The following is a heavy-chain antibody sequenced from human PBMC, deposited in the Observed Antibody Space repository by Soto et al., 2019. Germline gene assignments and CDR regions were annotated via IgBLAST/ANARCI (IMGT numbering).Heavy chain of an antibody. V-gene: IGHV3-30*03. Sequence: QVQLVESGGGVVQPGRSLRLSCAASGFTFSSYGMHWVRQAPGKGLEWVAVISYDGSNKYYADSVKGRFTISRDNSKKTLYLQMNSLRAEDTAVYYCVWLGGGTTGTTWGQGTLVTVSS. CDR1: GFTFSSYG. CDR2: ISYDGSNK. J-gene: IGHJ5*02. CDR3: VWLGGGTTGTT. D-gene: IGHD1-1*01.